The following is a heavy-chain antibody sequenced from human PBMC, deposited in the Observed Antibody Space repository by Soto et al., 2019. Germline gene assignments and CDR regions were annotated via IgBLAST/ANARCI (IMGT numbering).Heavy chain of an antibody. CDR1: GGTFSSYA. CDR2: IIPMYGTA. CDR3: ARVTSMVRGVSDYWFDL. J-gene: IGHJ5*02. V-gene: IGHV1-69*01. D-gene: IGHD3-10*01. Sequence: QVPLVQSGAEVKKPGSSVTVSCKASGGTFSSYAIHWVRQAPGQRLEWMGGIIPMYGTAKYAQRFQGRVTITADEATTTVYMELTSLTSQDTAVYYCARVTSMVRGVSDYWFDLWGHGTMVTVSS.